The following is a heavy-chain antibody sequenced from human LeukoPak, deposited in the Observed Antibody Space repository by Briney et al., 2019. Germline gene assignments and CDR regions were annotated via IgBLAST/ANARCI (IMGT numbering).Heavy chain of an antibody. D-gene: IGHD5-24*01. CDR3: ARQMAAVVFDP. CDR1: GRSISSSSYY. J-gene: IGHJ5*02. V-gene: IGHV4-39*01. CDR2: IYYSGST. Sequence: PSETLSLTCTVSGRSISSSSYYWGWIRQPPGKGLEWVGSIYYSGSTYYNPSLKSRVTISVDTSKNQFSLKLSSVTAADTAVYYCARQMAAVVFDPWGQGTLVTGSS.